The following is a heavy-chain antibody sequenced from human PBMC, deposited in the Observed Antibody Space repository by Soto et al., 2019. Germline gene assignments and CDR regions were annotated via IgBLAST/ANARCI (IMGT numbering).Heavy chain of an antibody. CDR3: ARDLEVVAASSSWFDP. CDR1: GYTFTSYG. CDR2: ISAYNGNT. Sequence: SVKVSCKASGYTFTSYGISWVRQAPGQGLEWMGWISAYNGNTNYAQKLQGRVTMTTDTSTSTAYMELRSLRSDDTAVYYCARDLEVVAASSSWFDPWGQGTLVTVSS. J-gene: IGHJ5*02. V-gene: IGHV1-18*04. D-gene: IGHD2-15*01.